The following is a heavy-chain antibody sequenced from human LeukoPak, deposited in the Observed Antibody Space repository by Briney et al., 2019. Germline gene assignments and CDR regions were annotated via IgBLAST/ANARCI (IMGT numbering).Heavy chain of an antibody. Sequence: GGSLRLACAASGFTFSTYRMHWVRQAPGKGLVWVSRIKSDGSSIMYADSVRGRFTISRDNAKNTLYLQMNSLRAEDTAVYYCARDLDYCGRSNFDHWGRGTLVTVSS. CDR3: ARDLDYCGRSNFDH. CDR2: IKSDGSSI. V-gene: IGHV3-74*03. J-gene: IGHJ4*02. D-gene: IGHD3-10*01. CDR1: GFTFSTYR.